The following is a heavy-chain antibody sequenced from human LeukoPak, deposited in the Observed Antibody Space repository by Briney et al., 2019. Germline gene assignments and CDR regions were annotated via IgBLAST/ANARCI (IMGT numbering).Heavy chain of an antibody. J-gene: IGHJ4*02. D-gene: IGHD2-2*01. V-gene: IGHV1-69*13. CDR3: ARGYCTGTSCSENRYYFDS. CDR1: GGTFSSYA. Sequence: SVKVSCKASGGTFSSYAISWVRQAPGQGLEWMGGIIPIFGTANYAQKFQGRVTITADESTSTAYMELSSLRSEDTAVYYCARGYCTGTSCSENRYYFDSWGQGTLVTVSS. CDR2: IIPIFGTA.